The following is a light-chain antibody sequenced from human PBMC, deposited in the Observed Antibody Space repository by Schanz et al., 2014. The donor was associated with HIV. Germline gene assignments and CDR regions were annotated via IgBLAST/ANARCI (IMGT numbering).Light chain of an antibody. CDR1: QSVSSY. V-gene: IGKV3-20*01. CDR2: DAS. J-gene: IGKJ4*01. CDR3: QQYGSSPRT. Sequence: EIVLTQSPATLSLSPGERATLSCRASQSVSSYLAWYQQKPGQAPRLLIYDASTRAAGIPDRFSGSGSGSTFTLIISRLEPADAAVYYCQQYGSSPRTFGGGTKVEIK.